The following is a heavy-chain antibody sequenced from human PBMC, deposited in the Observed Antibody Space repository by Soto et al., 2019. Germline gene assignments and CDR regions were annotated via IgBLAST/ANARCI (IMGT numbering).Heavy chain of an antibody. Sequence: GESLKISCQGSGYSFPSYWIGLVRHMPGKGLEWMGTIYPGDSDTRYSPSFQGQVTISADKSISTAYLQWSSLKASDTAMYYCARHISEWQQLGGRFDPWGQGTLVTVSS. D-gene: IGHD6-13*01. V-gene: IGHV5-51*01. CDR2: IYPGDSDT. CDR3: ARHISEWQQLGGRFDP. CDR1: GYSFPSYW. J-gene: IGHJ5*02.